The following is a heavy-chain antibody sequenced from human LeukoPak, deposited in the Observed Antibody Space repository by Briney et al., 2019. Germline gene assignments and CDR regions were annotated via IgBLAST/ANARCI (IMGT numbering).Heavy chain of an antibody. CDR3: AREVPGVMVAFDL. J-gene: IGHJ3*01. V-gene: IGHV3-7*01. CDR1: GFIFSTFG. D-gene: IGHD2-2*01. Sequence: PGGSLSLSCAASGFIFSTFGMHWVRQAPGKGLEWLANIEKHGSADYYVDSVKGRFTISRDNAKNSLSLQLDSLRVEDTAVYYCAREVPGVMVAFDLWGQGTMVTVSP. CDR2: IEKHGSAD.